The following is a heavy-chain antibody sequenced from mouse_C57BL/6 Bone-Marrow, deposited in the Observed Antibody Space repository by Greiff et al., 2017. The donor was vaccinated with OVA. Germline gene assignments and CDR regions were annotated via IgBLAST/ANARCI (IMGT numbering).Heavy chain of an antibody. CDR1: GYTFPSYW. CDR2: IDPSDSET. V-gene: IGHV1-52*01. CDR3: ARDYYGSYWYFDV. J-gene: IGHJ1*03. D-gene: IGHD1-1*01. Sequence: QVQLQQPGAELVRPGSSVKLSCKASGYTFPSYWMHWVQQRPIQGLEWIGNIDPSDSETHYNQKFKDKATLTVDKSSSTAYMQLSSLTSEDSSVYYCARDYYGSYWYFDVWGTGTTVTVSS.